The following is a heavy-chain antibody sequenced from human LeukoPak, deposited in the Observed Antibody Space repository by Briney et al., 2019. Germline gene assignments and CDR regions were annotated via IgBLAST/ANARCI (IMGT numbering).Heavy chain of an antibody. V-gene: IGHV3-30*18. D-gene: IGHD6-13*01. CDR2: ISYDGSNK. Sequence: GGSLRLSCAASGFTFSSYGMHWVHQAPGKGLEWVAVISYDGSNKYYADSVKGRFTISRDNSKNTLYLQMNSLRAEDTAVYYCAKDVEIAAVSPSFDYWGQGTLVTVSS. CDR1: GFTFSSYG. CDR3: AKDVEIAAVSPSFDY. J-gene: IGHJ4*02.